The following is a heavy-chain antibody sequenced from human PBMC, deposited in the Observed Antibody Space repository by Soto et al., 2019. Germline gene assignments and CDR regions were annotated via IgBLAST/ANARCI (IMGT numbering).Heavy chain of an antibody. CDR2: ISYDGSNK. D-gene: IGHD6-13*01. V-gene: IGHV3-30*18. Sequence: GGSLRLSCAASGFTFSSYGMHWVRQAPGKGLEWVAVISYDGSNKYYADSVKGRFTISRDNSKNTLYLQMNSLRAEDTAVYYCAKDQRYSSSWYGDYWGQGTLVTVSS. CDR1: GFTFSSYG. CDR3: AKDQRYSSSWYGDY. J-gene: IGHJ4*02.